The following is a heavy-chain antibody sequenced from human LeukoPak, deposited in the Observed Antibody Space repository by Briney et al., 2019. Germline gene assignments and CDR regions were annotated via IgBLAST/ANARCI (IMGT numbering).Heavy chain of an antibody. CDR2: TSDDGREK. V-gene: IGHV3-30*03. D-gene: IGHD6-13*01. CDR1: GFTLSSYG. J-gene: IGHJ4*02. CDR3: ARDLSSSWALDY. Sequence: PGGSLRLSCAASGFTLSSYGMHWVRQAPGKGLERVAVTSDDGREKHSVESVKGRFTISRDTSKNTLYLQMNSLRTEDTAIYYCARDLSSSWALDYWGQGTLVTVPS.